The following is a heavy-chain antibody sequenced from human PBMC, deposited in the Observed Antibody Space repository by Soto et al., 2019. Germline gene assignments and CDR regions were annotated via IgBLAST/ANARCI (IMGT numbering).Heavy chain of an antibody. Sequence: GGSLRLSCAASGFTFSSYGMHWVRQAPGKGLEWVAVISYDGSNKYYADSVRGRFTISRDNSKNTLYLQMNSLRAEDTAVYYCAKEPIVAPGYYYGMDVWGQGTTVTVSS. CDR2: ISYDGSNK. J-gene: IGHJ6*02. CDR1: GFTFSSYG. CDR3: AKEPIVAPGYYYGMDV. V-gene: IGHV3-30*18. D-gene: IGHD5-12*01.